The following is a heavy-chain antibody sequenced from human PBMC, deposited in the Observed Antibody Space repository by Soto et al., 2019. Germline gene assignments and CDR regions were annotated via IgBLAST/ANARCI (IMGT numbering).Heavy chain of an antibody. CDR1: GYTFTSYW. J-gene: IGHJ4*02. Sequence: LRESLKISCNGAGYTFTSYWIGLVLQMPGEGLEWMGVIYPSDSDIRYSPSFQGKVTISADKSITTAYLQWSSLKAADTAMYYCVRSGTSSGRFSDYWGQGTLVTVSS. V-gene: IGHV5-51*01. D-gene: IGHD2-15*01. CDR2: IYPSDSDI. CDR3: VRSGTSSGRFSDY.